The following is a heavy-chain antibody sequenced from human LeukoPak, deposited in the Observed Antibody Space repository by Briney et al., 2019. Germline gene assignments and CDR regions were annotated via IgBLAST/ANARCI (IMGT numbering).Heavy chain of an antibody. CDR3: ARVRVVSKNWFDP. Sequence: ASVKVSCKASGYTFTGYYMHWVRQAPGQGLEWMGWINPNSGGTNYAQKFQGRVTMTRDTSISTAYVELSRLRSDDTAVYYCARVRVVSKNWFDPWGQGTLVTVSS. D-gene: IGHD3-3*01. CDR2: INPNSGGT. CDR1: GYTFTGYY. V-gene: IGHV1-2*02. J-gene: IGHJ5*02.